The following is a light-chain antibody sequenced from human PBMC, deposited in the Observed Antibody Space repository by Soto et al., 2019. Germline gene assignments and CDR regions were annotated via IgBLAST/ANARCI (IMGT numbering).Light chain of an antibody. CDR3: QQRSNWPLT. V-gene: IGKV3-11*01. CDR2: DTS. Sequence: EIVLTQSPATLSLSPGGRATLSCRASQSVSSYLAWYQHKPGQAPRLLIYDTSNRAAGIPARFSGSGSGTDFTITISSLEPEDFSVYYCQQRSNWPLTFGPGTKVDIK. CDR1: QSVSSY. J-gene: IGKJ3*01.